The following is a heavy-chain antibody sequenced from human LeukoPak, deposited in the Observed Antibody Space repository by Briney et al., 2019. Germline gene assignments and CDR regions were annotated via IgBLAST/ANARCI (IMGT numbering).Heavy chain of an antibody. Sequence: ASVKVSCKVSGTTFMSNDINWVRQATGQGLEWMGWMNPNNGNTGYAPKFQGRVTMTRNTSITTAYMELSSLTSEDTAVYYCARGGNIGAVPTAWGQGILVTVSS. V-gene: IGHV1-8*01. CDR2: MNPNNGNT. CDR1: GTTFMSND. J-gene: IGHJ4*02. D-gene: IGHD6-13*01. CDR3: ARGGNIGAVPTA.